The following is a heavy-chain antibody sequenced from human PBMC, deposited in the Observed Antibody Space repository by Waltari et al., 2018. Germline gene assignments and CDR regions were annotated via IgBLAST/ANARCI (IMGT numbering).Heavy chain of an antibody. Sequence: EVQLVESGGGLVKPGGSLRLSCGASGFSFSSYSRNWVRQAPGKGLECVSSISSSTTYIHYADSVNGRFTISRDNAKNSLYLQMNSLRVEDTAVYYCVSGGWGFYFDYWGQGTVVTVSS. CDR1: GFSFSSYS. J-gene: IGHJ4*02. CDR3: VSGGWGFYFDY. D-gene: IGHD7-27*01. CDR2: ISSSTTYI. V-gene: IGHV3-21*01.